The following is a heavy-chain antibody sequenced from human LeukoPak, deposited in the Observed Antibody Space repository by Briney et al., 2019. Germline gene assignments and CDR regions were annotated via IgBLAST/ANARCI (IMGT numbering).Heavy chain of an antibody. Sequence: PGGSLRLSCAASGFTFSSYRMHWVRQAPGKGLEYVSAISTDGGSTYYANSVKGRFTVSRDNSKNTLYLQMGSLRAEDMAVHYCARDGGYDNSGYYYFDYWGQGTLVTVSS. CDR3: ARDGGYDNSGYYYFDY. J-gene: IGHJ4*02. CDR2: ISTDGGST. CDR1: GFTFSSYR. D-gene: IGHD3-22*01. V-gene: IGHV3-64*01.